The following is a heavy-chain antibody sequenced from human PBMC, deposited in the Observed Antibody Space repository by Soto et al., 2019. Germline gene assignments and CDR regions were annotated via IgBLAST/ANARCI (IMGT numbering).Heavy chain of an antibody. CDR3: ARVMIAITYYFDY. V-gene: IGHV4-31*03. CDR1: GGSISSGGYY. D-gene: IGHD2-21*01. CDR2: IYYSGST. J-gene: IGHJ4*02. Sequence: PSETLSLTCTVSGGSISSGGYYWSWIRQHPGKGLEWIGYIYYSGSTYYNPSLKSRVTISVDTSKNQFSLKLSSVTAADTAVYYCARVMIAITYYFDYWGQGTLVTVSS.